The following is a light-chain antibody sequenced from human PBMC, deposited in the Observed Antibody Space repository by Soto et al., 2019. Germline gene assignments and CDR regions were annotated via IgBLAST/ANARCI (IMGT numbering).Light chain of an antibody. J-gene: IGKJ1*01. CDR3: LQDYNYPWT. CDR1: QGIRND. CDR2: AAS. V-gene: IGKV1-6*01. Sequence: ALQMTQSPSSLSASVGDRVTITCRASQGIRNDLGWYQQKPGKAPELLIFAASNLQGEVPSRFSGSGSGTDFTLTISSLQPEDFATYYCLQDYNYPWTFGQGTKVDIK.